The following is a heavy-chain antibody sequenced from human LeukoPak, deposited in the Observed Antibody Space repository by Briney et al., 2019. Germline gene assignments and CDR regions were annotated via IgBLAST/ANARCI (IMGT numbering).Heavy chain of an antibody. CDR2: ISASGGST. Sequence: GGSLRLSCAASGITFSSYAMSWVRQAPGKGLEWVSAISASGGSTYYADSVKGRFTISRDNAKNSLYLQMNSLRAEDTAVYYCARDILTGSSGYWGQGTLVTVSS. D-gene: IGHD3-9*01. CDR3: ARDILTGSSGY. CDR1: GITFSSYA. J-gene: IGHJ4*02. V-gene: IGHV3-23*01.